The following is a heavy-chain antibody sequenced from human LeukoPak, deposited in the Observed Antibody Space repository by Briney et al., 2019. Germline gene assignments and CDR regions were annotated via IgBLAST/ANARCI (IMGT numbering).Heavy chain of an antibody. CDR3: ARGHSGSYYYYFDY. J-gene: IGHJ4*02. D-gene: IGHD1-26*01. V-gene: IGHV4-61*02. Sequence: SQTLSLTCTVSGGSISSGRYYWSWIRQPAGKGLEWIGRIYTSGSTNYNPSLKSRVTISVDTSKNQFSLKLSSVTAADTAVYYCARGHSGSYYYYFDYWGQGTLVTVSS. CDR2: IYTSGST. CDR1: GGSISSGRYY.